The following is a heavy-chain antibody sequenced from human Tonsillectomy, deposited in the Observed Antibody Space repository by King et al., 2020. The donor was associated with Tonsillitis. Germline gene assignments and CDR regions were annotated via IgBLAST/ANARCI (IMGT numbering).Heavy chain of an antibody. J-gene: IGHJ4*02. CDR2: AFYSGDA. Sequence: RLQLQESGPGLVKPSETLSLTCTVSGGSIITTDYYWGWIRQPPGKGLEWIGSAFYSGDAYYNTSLKSRVTISADTSKSQFSLKLSSMTAADTAVYYCARQGGRGYDILTGYPIEYWGQGTLVTVSS. V-gene: IGHV4-39*06. D-gene: IGHD3-9*01. CDR1: GGSIITTDYY. CDR3: ARQGGRGYDILTGYPIEY.